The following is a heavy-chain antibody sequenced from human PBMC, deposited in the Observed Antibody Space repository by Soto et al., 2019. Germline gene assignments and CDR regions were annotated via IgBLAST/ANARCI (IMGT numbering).Heavy chain of an antibody. Sequence: HPGGSLRLSCAASVFTFSSYAMSWVRQAPGKGLEWVSAIGGGGGGTYYADSVKGRFTISRDNSKNTLYLQMNSLRAEDTAVYYCAKDTDYGPYWGQGTLVTVSS. J-gene: IGHJ4*02. CDR1: VFTFSSYA. CDR2: IGGGGGGT. V-gene: IGHV3-23*01. CDR3: AKDTDYGPY. D-gene: IGHD3-10*01.